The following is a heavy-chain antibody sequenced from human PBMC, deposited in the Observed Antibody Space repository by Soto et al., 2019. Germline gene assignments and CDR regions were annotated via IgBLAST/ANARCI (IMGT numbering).Heavy chain of an antibody. J-gene: IGHJ3*02. CDR1: GFTVSSNY. CDR2: IYSGGST. V-gene: IGHV3-53*04. CDR3: ARGSEGQQPVHPRDAFDI. Sequence: EVQLVESGGGLVQPGGSLRLSCAASGFTVSSNYMSWVRQAPGKGLEWVSVIYSGGSTYYADSVKGRFTISRHNSKNTLYLQMNSLRAEDTAVYYCARGSEGQQPVHPRDAFDIWGQGTMVTVSS. D-gene: IGHD6-13*01.